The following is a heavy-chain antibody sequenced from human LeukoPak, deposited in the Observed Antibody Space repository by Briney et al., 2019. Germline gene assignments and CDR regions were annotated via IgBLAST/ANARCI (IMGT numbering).Heavy chain of an antibody. J-gene: IGHJ4*02. CDR1: GFTFSSYG. D-gene: IGHD2-2*01. Sequence: PGRSLRLSCAASGFTFSSYGMHWVRPAPGKGLEWVAVISYDGSNKYYADSVKGRFTISRDNSKNTLYLQMNSLRAEDTAVYYCAKGYCSSTSCPLNYWGQGTLVTVSS. V-gene: IGHV3-30*18. CDR2: ISYDGSNK. CDR3: AKGYCSSTSCPLNY.